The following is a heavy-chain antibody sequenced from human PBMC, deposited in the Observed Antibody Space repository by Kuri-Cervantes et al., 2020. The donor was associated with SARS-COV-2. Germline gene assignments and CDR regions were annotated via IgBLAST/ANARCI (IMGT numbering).Heavy chain of an antibody. CDR3: ARHSYDSSGYYRGRARTYGMDV. Sequence: GGSLRLSCKGSGYSFTSYWIGWVRQMPGKGLEWMGIIYPGDSDTRYSPSFQGQVTISADKSISTAYLQWSSLKASDTAMYYCARHSYDSSGYYRGRARTYGMDVWGQGAMVTVSS. J-gene: IGHJ6*02. CDR1: GYSFTSYW. CDR2: IYPGDSDT. D-gene: IGHD3-22*01. V-gene: IGHV5-51*01.